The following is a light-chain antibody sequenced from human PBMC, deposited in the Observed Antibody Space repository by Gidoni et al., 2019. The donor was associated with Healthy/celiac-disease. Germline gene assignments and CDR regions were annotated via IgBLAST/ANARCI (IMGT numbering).Light chain of an antibody. J-gene: IGKJ2*01. CDR3: HQYYSTPHT. V-gene: IGKV4-1*01. Sequence: DIVMPQSPDSLAVSLGERATINCKSSQSVLYSSNNKNYLAWYQQKPGQPPKPLIYWASTREYGVPDRFSGGGSGTDFTLTISSLQAEDVAVYYCHQYYSTPHTFGQGTKLEIK. CDR1: QSVLYSSNNKNY. CDR2: WAS.